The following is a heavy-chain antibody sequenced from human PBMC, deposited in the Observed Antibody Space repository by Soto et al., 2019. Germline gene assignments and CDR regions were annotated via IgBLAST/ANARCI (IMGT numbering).Heavy chain of an antibody. V-gene: IGHV3-48*03. D-gene: IGHD5-18*01. CDR3: AGEPDTAMAGDWFDP. J-gene: IGHJ5*02. CDR1: GFTFSSYE. Sequence: GGSLRLSCAASGFTFSSYEMNWVRQAPGKGLEWVSYISSSGSTIYYADSVKGRFTISRDNAKNSLYLQMNSLRAEDTAVYYCAGEPDTAMAGDWFDPWGQGTLVTVSS. CDR2: ISSSGSTI.